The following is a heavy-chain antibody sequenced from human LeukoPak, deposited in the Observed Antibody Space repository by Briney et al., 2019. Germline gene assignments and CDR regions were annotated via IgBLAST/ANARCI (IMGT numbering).Heavy chain of an antibody. Sequence: ASVKVSCKASGYIFINYDIYWVRQASGQGLEWMGRMNPNTDNTGYPQNFQGRVTMTRNTSISTAYMDLSRLRSEDTAVYYCARVVRGVLTDWGQGTLVTVSS. J-gene: IGHJ4*02. CDR3: ARVVRGVLTD. CDR2: MNPNTDNT. D-gene: IGHD3-10*01. V-gene: IGHV1-8*01. CDR1: GYIFINYD.